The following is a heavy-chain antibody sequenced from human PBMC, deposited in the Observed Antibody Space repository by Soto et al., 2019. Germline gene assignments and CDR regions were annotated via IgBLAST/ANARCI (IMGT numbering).Heavy chain of an antibody. CDR2: ISYDGSNK. V-gene: IGHV3-30*18. CDR1: GFTFSSYG. D-gene: IGHD3-10*01. CDR3: AKDSRREVRGGDNWFDP. J-gene: IGHJ5*02. Sequence: QVQLVESGGGVVQPGRSLRLSCAASGFTFSSYGMHWVRQAPGKGLEWVAVISYDGSNKYYADSVKGRFTISRDNSKNTLYLQMNSLRAEDTAVYYCAKDSRREVRGGDNWFDPWGQGTLVTVSS.